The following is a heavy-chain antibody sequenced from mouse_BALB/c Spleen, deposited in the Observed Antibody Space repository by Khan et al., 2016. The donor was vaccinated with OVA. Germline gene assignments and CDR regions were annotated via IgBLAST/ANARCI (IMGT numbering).Heavy chain of an antibody. CDR2: IYPGTDNS. CDR1: GYIFTSYW. V-gene: IGHV1S132*01. CDR3: AREDALYHFDH. Sequence: QVQLQQSGAELVRPGASVKLSCKTSGYIFTSYWIHWVKKRSGQGLEWIARIYPGTDNSYYNEKFKDKATLTEDKSSSTAYMQLSSLKSEDSDVYFCAREDALYHFDHWGQGTTLTVSS. J-gene: IGHJ2*01.